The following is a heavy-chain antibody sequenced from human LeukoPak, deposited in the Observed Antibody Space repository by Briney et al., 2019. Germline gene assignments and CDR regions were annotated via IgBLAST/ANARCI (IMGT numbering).Heavy chain of an antibody. CDR3: ARDPYDFWSGHLFDY. V-gene: IGHV4-59*01. CDR2: IYNSGST. J-gene: IGHJ4*02. Sequence: SETLSLTCTVSGGSISSYYWSWIRQPPGKGLEWIGYIYNSGSTNYNPSLKSRVTISVDTSKNQFSLKLSSVTAADTAVYYCARDPYDFWSGHLFDYWGQGTLVTVSS. CDR1: GGSISSYY. D-gene: IGHD3-3*01.